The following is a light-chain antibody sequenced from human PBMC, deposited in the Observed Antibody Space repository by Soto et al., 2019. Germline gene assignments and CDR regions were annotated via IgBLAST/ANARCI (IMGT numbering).Light chain of an antibody. J-gene: IGLJ1*01. CDR1: SSDVGSYNL. Sequence: QSVLTQPASVSWSPGQSITISCTGTSSDVGSYNLVSWYQQHPGKAPKLMIYEVSKRPSGVSNRFSGSKSGNTASLTISGLQAEDEADYYCCSYAGSSTPLIFATGTKVTVL. V-gene: IGLV2-23*02. CDR3: CSYAGSSTPLI. CDR2: EVS.